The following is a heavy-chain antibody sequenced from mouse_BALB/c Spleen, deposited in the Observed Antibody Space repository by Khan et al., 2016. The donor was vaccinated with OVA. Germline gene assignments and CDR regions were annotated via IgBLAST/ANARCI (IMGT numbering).Heavy chain of an antibody. Sequence: QVPLKQSGPELEKPGAPVKMSCKASGYTFTTTWMHWVKKRPGQGLDWIGNINPPTGLPRYNQRFKDKATLTAAKSSSTAYMQLSSLTSEDSAVYDCANHGNSAGLLTYWGQGTLVTVSA. CDR3: ANHGNSAGLLTY. CDR2: INPPTGLP. CDR1: GYTFTTTW. J-gene: IGHJ3*01. D-gene: IGHD6-1*01. V-gene: IGHV1-7*01.